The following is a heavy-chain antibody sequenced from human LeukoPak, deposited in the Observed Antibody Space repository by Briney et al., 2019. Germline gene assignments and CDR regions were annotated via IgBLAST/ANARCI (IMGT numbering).Heavy chain of an antibody. CDR1: GASINSGAYY. Sequence: PSETLSLTCTVSGASINSGAYYWTWIRQPAGKGLEWIGRIYTSGSTNYNPSLKSRVTISGDTSKNQFSLKLSSVTAADTAVYYCARRVTMIVVPKDYYYYLDVWGKGTTVTISS. CDR3: ARRVTMIVVPKDYYYYLDV. CDR2: IYTSGST. D-gene: IGHD3-22*01. V-gene: IGHV4-61*02. J-gene: IGHJ6*03.